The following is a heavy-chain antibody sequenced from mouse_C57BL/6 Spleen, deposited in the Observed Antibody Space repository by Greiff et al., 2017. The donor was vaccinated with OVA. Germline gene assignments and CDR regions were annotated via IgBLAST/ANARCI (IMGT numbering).Heavy chain of an antibody. D-gene: IGHD2-3*01. CDR2: ISYDGSN. CDR3: ARVYDGYPSYWYFDV. V-gene: IGHV3-6*01. J-gene: IGHJ1*03. CDR1: GYSITSGYY. Sequence: EVQVVESGPGLVKPSQSLSLTCSVTGYSITSGYYWNWIRQFPGNKLEWMGYISYDGSNNYNPSLKNRISITRDTSKNQFFLKLNSVTTEDTATYYCARVYDGYPSYWYFDVWGTGTTVTVSS.